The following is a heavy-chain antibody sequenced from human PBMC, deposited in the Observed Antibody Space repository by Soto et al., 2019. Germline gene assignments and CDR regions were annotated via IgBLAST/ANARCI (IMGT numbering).Heavy chain of an antibody. D-gene: IGHD1-26*01. Sequence: PGGSLRLSCAAVGVTFSSYSMNLVRHAPGKGLEWVSSISSSSSYIYYADSVKGRFTISRDNAKNSLYLQMNSLRAEDTAVYYCARDAGSGNYKYYFDYWGQGALVTVS. CDR1: GVTFSSYS. V-gene: IGHV3-21*01. J-gene: IGHJ4*02. CDR2: ISSSSSYI. CDR3: ARDAGSGNYKYYFDY.